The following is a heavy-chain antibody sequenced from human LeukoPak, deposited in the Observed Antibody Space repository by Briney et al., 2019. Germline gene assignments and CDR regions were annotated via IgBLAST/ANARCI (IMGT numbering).Heavy chain of an antibody. V-gene: IGHV3-30-3*01. CDR1: GFTFSSYA. CDR2: ISYDGSNK. CDR3: AREIYGDYSYSFDY. D-gene: IGHD4-17*01. J-gene: IGHJ4*02. Sequence: GGSLRLSCAASGFTFSSYAMHWVRQAPGKGLEWVAVISYDGSNKYYADSVKGRFTISRDNSKNTLYLQMNSLRAEDTAVYYCAREIYGDYSYSFDYWGQGTLVTVSS.